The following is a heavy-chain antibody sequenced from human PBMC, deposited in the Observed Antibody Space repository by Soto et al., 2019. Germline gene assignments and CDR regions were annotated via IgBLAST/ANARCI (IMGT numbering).Heavy chain of an antibody. D-gene: IGHD3-22*01. CDR1: GGSISSSNW. V-gene: IGHV4-4*02. Sequence: QVQLQESGPGLVKPSGTLSLTCAVSGGSISSSNWWSWVRQPPGKGLEWIGEIYHSGSTNYNPSLKSRVTISVDKSKNPFSLKLSSVTAAHTAVYYCAREGGDSSGYYYWYFDLWGRGTLVTVSS. J-gene: IGHJ2*01. CDR3: AREGGDSSGYYYWYFDL. CDR2: IYHSGST.